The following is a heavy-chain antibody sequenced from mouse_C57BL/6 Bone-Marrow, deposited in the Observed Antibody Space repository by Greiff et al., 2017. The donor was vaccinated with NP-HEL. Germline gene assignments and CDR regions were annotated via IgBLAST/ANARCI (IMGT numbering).Heavy chain of an antibody. CDR2: ISSGGDYI. Sequence: EVMLVESGEGLVKPGGSLKLSCAASGFTFSSYAMSWVRQTPEQRLEWVAYISSGGDYIYYADTVKGRFTISRDNARNTLYLQMSSLKSEDTAMYYCTRDNLTWFAYWGQGTLVTVSA. CDR1: GFTFSSYA. CDR3: TRDNLTWFAY. V-gene: IGHV5-9-1*02. D-gene: IGHD6-1*01. J-gene: IGHJ3*01.